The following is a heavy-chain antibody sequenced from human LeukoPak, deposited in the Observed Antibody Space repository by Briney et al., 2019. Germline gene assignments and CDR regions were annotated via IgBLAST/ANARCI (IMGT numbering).Heavy chain of an antibody. CDR1: GFTFSSYA. J-gene: IGHJ4*02. CDR2: ISFDGSNK. Sequence: GGSLRLSCAASGFTFSSYAMYWVRQAPGKGLEWVGVISFDGSNKYYADSVKGRFTMSRDNSKKKLYLQMDRLTHEDTAVYFCARDGCGGGTCLDYWGQGSLVTVSS. V-gene: IGHV3-30*04. CDR3: ARDGCGGGTCLDY. D-gene: IGHD2-21*01.